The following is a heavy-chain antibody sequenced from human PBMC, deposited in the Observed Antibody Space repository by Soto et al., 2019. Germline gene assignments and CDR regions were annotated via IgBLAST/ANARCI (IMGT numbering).Heavy chain of an antibody. CDR2: ISSSGSSI. Sequence: QVQLVETGGGLVKPGGSLRVSCVASGFTFNDYYMSWIRQAPGKGLEWVSDISSSGSSIYYADSVKGRFTISRDNAKNSLYLQMNSLRAEDKAVYYCARVLSVAGSDWGQGTLVTVSS. CDR1: GFTFNDYY. J-gene: IGHJ4*02. V-gene: IGHV3-11*01. D-gene: IGHD6-6*01. CDR3: ARVLSVAGSD.